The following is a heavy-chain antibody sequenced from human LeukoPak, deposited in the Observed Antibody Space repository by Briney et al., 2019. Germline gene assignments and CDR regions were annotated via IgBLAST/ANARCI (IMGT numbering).Heavy chain of an antibody. J-gene: IGHJ4*02. D-gene: IGHD3-22*01. CDR2: ISAYNGNT. CDR3: ARGSPPRRNYDSRGYYSYYFDY. CDR1: GYTFTSYG. Sequence: ASVKVSCRASGYTFTSYGISWVRQAPGQGLEWMGWISAYNGNTHYAQKLQGRVTMTTDTSTSTVYMELRSLRSDDTAVYYCARGSPPRRNYDSRGYYSYYFDYWGQGTLVTVSS. V-gene: IGHV1-18*01.